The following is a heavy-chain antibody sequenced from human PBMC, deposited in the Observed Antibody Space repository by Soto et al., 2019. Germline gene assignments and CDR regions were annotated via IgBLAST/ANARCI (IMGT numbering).Heavy chain of an antibody. CDR1: GFTFSSYS. J-gene: IGHJ3*02. D-gene: IGHD3-10*01. CDR3: ARVKYYYGSGSYFGDDDAFDI. Sequence: EVQLVESGGGLVKPGGSLRLSCAASGFTFSSYSMNWVRQAPGKGLEWVSSIGSSSSYIYYADSVKGRFTISRDNAKNSLYMQMNSLRAEDTAVYYCARVKYYYGSGSYFGDDDAFDIWGQGTMVTVSS. CDR2: IGSSSSYI. V-gene: IGHV3-21*01.